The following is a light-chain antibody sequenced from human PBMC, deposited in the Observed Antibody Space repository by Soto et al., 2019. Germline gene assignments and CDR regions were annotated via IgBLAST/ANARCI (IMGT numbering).Light chain of an antibody. J-gene: IGKJ3*01. V-gene: IGKV3-11*01. Sequence: EIVLTQSPATLSLSPGEAATLSCRASQSVSSFLAWYHQKPGQAPRLLIYDASKRATGIPARFSGSGSGTDFTLTISSLEPEDFAVYYCQQRSNIFTFGPGTKVDIK. CDR3: QQRSNIFT. CDR2: DAS. CDR1: QSVSSF.